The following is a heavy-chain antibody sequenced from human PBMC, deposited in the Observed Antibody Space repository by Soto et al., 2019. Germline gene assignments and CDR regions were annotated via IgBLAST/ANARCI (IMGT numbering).Heavy chain of an antibody. V-gene: IGHV1-3*01. Sequence: ALLKGACQTSGYRNTVDRRGWGRQANGQRLEWMGWINAGNGNTKYSQKFQGRVTITRDTSASTAYMELSSLRSEDTAVYYCACEDMAIFDYWGQGTLVTVSS. D-gene: IGHD5-12*01. CDR1: GYRNTVDR. J-gene: IGHJ4*02. CDR3: ACEDMAIFDY. CDR2: INAGNGNT.